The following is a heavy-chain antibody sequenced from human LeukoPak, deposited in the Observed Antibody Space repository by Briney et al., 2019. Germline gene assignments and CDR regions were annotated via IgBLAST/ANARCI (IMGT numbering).Heavy chain of an antibody. J-gene: IGHJ3*02. CDR2: IWYDGSNK. V-gene: IGHV3-33*01. CDR1: GFTFSSYG. Sequence: PGGSLRLSCAASGFTFSSYGMPWVRQAPGKGLEWVAVIWYDGSNKYYADSVKGRFTISRDNSKNTLYLQMNSLRAEDTAVYYCARDTHPPHYYDSSGMGIWGQGTMVTVSS. CDR3: ARDTHPPHYYDSSGMGI. D-gene: IGHD3-22*01.